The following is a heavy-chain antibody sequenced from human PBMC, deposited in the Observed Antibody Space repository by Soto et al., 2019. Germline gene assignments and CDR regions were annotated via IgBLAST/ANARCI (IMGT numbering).Heavy chain of an antibody. CDR3: AKLPWADYGGIFAL. CDR1: GYTFSNYG. V-gene: IGHV1-18*01. J-gene: IGHJ5*02. CDR2: ISGYNGNT. D-gene: IGHD4-17*01. Sequence: GASVKVSCKASGYTFSNYGFSWVRQAPGQGLEWMGWISGYNGNTNYAERLQGRVTTTTDTSTSTAYMELRSLRYDDTAVYYCAKLPWADYGGIFALWGQGSLDIVSA.